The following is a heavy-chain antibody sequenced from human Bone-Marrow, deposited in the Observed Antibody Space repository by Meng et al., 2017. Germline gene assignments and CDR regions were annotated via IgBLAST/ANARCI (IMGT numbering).Heavy chain of an antibody. CDR3: ARSSGWCRDDY. CDR1: GYAFTDHY. CDR2: INPNTDAT. Sequence: ASVKVSCKASGYAFTDHYIHWVRQAPGQGLEWMGWINPNTDATNYAPKFHGRVTMTRDTSISTAYMELRSRTSDHTAVYYCARSSGWCRDDYWGQGTLVTVSS. J-gene: IGHJ4*02. D-gene: IGHD6-19*01. V-gene: IGHV1-2*02.